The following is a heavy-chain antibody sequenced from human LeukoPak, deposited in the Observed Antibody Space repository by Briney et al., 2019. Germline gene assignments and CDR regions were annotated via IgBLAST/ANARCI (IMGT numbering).Heavy chain of an antibody. J-gene: IGHJ4*01. D-gene: IGHD6-13*01. CDR3: AREYSSSDYFFDY. CDR2: INPNSGGT. CDR1: GYTFTGYY. V-gene: IGHV1-2*02. Sequence: ASVKVSCKTSGYTFTGYYLHWVRQAPGQGLEWMGYINPNSGGTNFAQKFQGRVTMTRDTSTSTAYMELSRLRSDDTAIYYCAREYSSSDYFFDYWGQEPWSPSPQ.